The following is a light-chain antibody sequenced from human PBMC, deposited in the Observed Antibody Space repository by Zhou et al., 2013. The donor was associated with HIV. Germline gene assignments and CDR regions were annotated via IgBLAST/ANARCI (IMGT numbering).Light chain of an antibody. V-gene: IGKV1-39*01. CDR1: QHISTF. CDR2: VTS. J-gene: IGKJ4*01. Sequence: DIQMTQSPSSLSASVGDRVTITCRASQHISTFLNWYQQKPGEAPKLLIYVTSTLQSGVPSRFSGSGSGTDFTLTISSLQPEDFGSYYCQQSYSTPLTFGGGTKVEIK. CDR3: QQSYSTPLT.